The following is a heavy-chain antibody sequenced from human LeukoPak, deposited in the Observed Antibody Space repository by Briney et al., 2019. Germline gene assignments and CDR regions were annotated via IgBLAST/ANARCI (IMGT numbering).Heavy chain of an antibody. V-gene: IGHV3-23*01. CDR1: GFTFNTYG. Sequence: GGSLRLSCTASGFTFNTYGMSWVRQAPGKGPEWVSAITASGGSTYYAAPVKGRFTISRDNSKNTLYLQMNSLRAEDTAVYYCAKGVGIAVDRTFDIWGQGTMVTVSS. J-gene: IGHJ3*02. CDR2: ITASGGST. CDR3: AKGVGIAVDRTFDI. D-gene: IGHD6-19*01.